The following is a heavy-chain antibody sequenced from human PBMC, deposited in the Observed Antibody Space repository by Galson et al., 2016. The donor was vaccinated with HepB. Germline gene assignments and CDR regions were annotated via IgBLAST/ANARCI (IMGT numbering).Heavy chain of an antibody. Sequence: SLRLSCAASGFTFSGHTMNWVRQAPGKGLEWVSSIGANGIDIFYTASVRGRFTLSRDNAKNSLYLQMDSLRAEDTAVYYCTRDQLFSSFDFWGQGALVTVSS. CDR2: IGANGIDI. J-gene: IGHJ4*02. CDR3: TRDQLFSSFDF. D-gene: IGHD6-19*01. V-gene: IGHV3-21*01. CDR1: GFTFSGHT.